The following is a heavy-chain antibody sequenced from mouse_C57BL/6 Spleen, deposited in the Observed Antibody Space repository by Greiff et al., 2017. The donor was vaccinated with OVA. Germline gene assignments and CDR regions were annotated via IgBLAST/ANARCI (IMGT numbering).Heavy chain of an antibody. CDR3: AKKMGGNYLYYAMDY. CDR2: IWRGGST. CDR1: GFSLTSYG. D-gene: IGHD2-1*01. J-gene: IGHJ4*01. Sequence: QVQLQQSGPGLVQPSQSLSITCTVSGFSLTSYGVHWVRQSPGKGLEWLGVIWRGGSTDYNAAFMSRLSITKDNSKSQVFFKMNSLQADDTAIYYCAKKMGGNYLYYAMDYWGQGTSVTVSS. V-gene: IGHV2-5*01.